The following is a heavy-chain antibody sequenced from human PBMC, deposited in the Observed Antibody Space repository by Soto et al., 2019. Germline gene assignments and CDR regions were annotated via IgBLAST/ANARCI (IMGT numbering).Heavy chain of an antibody. Sequence: GGSLRLSCAASGFTFSSYGMHWVRQAPGKGLEWVAVISYDGSNKYYADSVKGRFTISRDNSKNTLYLQMNSLRAEDTAVYYCAKDRGDSHLIRGWGQGTLVTVSS. CDR3: AKDRGDSHLIRG. CDR2: ISYDGSNK. J-gene: IGHJ4*02. CDR1: GFTFSSYG. V-gene: IGHV3-30*18. D-gene: IGHD2-21*02.